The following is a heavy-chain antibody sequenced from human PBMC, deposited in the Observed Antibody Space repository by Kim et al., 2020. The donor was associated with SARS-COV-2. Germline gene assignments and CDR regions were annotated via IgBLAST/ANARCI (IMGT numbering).Heavy chain of an antibody. V-gene: IGHV4-59*01. CDR3: ARDRGYYGMDV. Sequence: NYNPSLKSRVTISVDTSKNQFSLKLSSVTAADTAVYYCARDRGYYGMDVWGQGTTVTVSS. J-gene: IGHJ6*02.